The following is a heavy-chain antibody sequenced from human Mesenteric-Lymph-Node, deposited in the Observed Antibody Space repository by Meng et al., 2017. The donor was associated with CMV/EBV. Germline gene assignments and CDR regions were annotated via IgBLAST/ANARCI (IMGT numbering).Heavy chain of an antibody. CDR1: GYTFTGYY. CDR3: ARISPYYYYGMDV. J-gene: IGHJ6*02. D-gene: IGHD3-3*01. Sequence: ASVKVSCKASGYTFTGYYMHWVRQAPGQGLEWMGWINPNSGGTNYAQKFQGRVTMTRDTSISTAYMELSRLRSEDTAVYYCARISPYYYYGMDVWGQGTTVTVSS. CDR2: INPNSGGT. V-gene: IGHV1-2*02.